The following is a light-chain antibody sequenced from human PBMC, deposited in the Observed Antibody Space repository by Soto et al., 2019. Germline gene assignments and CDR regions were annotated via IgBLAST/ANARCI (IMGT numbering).Light chain of an antibody. CDR1: QSVSPW. V-gene: IGKV1-5*03. CDR2: KTS. J-gene: IGKJ1*01. Sequence: DIQMTQSPSTLSASVGDRVTITCRASQSVSPWLAWYQQKPGEAPKLLIFKTSTLDDGVPSRFSGSGSGTEFTLTISSLQPDDFATYYCQRYNSFSWKFGQGTQVDIK. CDR3: QRYNSFSWK.